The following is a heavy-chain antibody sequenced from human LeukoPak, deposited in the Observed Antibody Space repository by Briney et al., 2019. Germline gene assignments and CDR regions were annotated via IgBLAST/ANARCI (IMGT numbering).Heavy chain of an antibody. J-gene: IGHJ6*04. Sequence: GGSLRLSCAASGFTFSSYGMHWVRQAPGKGLEWVAVISYDGSNKYYADSVKGRFTISRDNSKNTLYLQMNSLRAEDTAVYYCARENDFWSLDVWGKGTTVTVSS. V-gene: IGHV3-30*19. CDR2: ISYDGSNK. CDR1: GFTFSSYG. D-gene: IGHD3-3*01. CDR3: ARENDFWSLDV.